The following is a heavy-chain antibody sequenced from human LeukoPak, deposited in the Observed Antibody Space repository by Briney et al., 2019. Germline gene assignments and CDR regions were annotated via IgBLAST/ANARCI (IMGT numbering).Heavy chain of an antibody. D-gene: IGHD6-13*01. J-gene: IGHJ5*02. CDR1: GFTFSNYA. V-gene: IGHV3-23*01. CDR3: AKDHSQARYSITWKFDP. CDR2: IKGSGGST. Sequence: GGSLRLSCAASGFTFSNYAMSWVRQAPGKGLEWVSAIKGSGGSTYYADSVKGRFTISRDNSKNTLYLQMNSLRAEDTALYYCAKDHSQARYSITWKFDPWGQGTLVTVSS.